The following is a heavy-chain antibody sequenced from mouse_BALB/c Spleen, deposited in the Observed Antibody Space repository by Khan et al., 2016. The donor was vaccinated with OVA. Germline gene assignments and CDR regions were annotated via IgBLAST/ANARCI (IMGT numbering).Heavy chain of an antibody. V-gene: IGHV1S135*01. J-gene: IGHJ3*01. CDR2: VYPFSGGT. CDR1: GYSFTTYY. D-gene: IGHD2-12*01. Sequence: VQLKQSGPELMKPGASVKISCKASGYSFTTYYLHWVMQSHGESLEWIGYVYPFSGGTTYNQKFTGKATLTVDKSSTTAYMQPSNLTSEDSAVYFCTRHCYVDGFTYGGQGTLVTVSA. CDR3: TRHCYVDGFTY.